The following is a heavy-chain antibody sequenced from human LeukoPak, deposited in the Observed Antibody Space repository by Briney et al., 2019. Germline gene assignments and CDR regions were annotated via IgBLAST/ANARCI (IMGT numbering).Heavy chain of an antibody. CDR2: IQTSGST. Sequence: SQALSLTCTVSGGSISSGTDYWSWIRQPAGKGLEWIGRIQTSGSTNYNPSLKSRVTISVDTSKNQFSLNLSSVTAADTAVYYCARTSRSAVAGTGYYYFYLDVWGRGTTVTVS. CDR3: ARTSRSAVAGTGYYYFYLDV. V-gene: IGHV4-61*02. D-gene: IGHD6-19*01. CDR1: GGSISSGTDY. J-gene: IGHJ6*03.